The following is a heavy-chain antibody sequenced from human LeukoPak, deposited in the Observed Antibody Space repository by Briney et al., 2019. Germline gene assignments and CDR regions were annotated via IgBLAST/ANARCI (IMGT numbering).Heavy chain of an antibody. D-gene: IGHD5-18*01. V-gene: IGHV1-69*05. Sequence: WMGMIIPIFGTANYAQKFQGRVTITTDESTSTAYMELSSLRSEDTAVYYCAVYAAMVEDWGQGTLVTVSS. CDR3: AVYAAMVED. CDR2: IIPIFGTA. J-gene: IGHJ4*02.